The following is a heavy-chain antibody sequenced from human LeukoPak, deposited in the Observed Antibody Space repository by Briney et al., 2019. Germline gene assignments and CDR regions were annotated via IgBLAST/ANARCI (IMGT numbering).Heavy chain of an antibody. CDR3: ARAGYSSGWSFDY. CDR2: INHSGST. V-gene: IGHV4-39*07. J-gene: IGHJ4*02. Sequence: SETLSLTCTVSGGSISSSSYYWGWIRQPPGKGLEWIGEINHSGSTNYNPSLKSRVTISVDTSKNQFSLKLSSVTAADTAVYYCARAGYSSGWSFDYWGQGTLVTVSS. CDR1: GGSISSSSYY. D-gene: IGHD6-19*01.